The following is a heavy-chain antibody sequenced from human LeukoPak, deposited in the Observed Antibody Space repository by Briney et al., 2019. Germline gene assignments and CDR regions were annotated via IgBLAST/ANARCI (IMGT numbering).Heavy chain of an antibody. CDR3: ARADQTTYYDFWSGYHPVWFDP. Sequence: ASVKVSCKASGYTFTSYGISWVRQAPGQGLEWMGWISAYNGNTNYAQKLQGRVTMTTDTSTSTAYMELRSLRSDGTAVYYCARADQTTYYDFWSGYHPVWFDPWGQGTLVTVSS. D-gene: IGHD3-3*01. CDR1: GYTFTSYG. CDR2: ISAYNGNT. J-gene: IGHJ5*02. V-gene: IGHV1-18*01.